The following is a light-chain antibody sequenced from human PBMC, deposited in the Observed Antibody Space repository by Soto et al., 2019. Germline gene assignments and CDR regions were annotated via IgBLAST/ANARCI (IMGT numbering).Light chain of an antibody. CDR3: QQDLRPPLT. CDR2: AAS. Sequence: DIQMTQSPSSLSASVGDRVTITCRASQSVSNYLNWYQQKPGKAPTLLIYAASTLQSGVPSRISGSGSGTEFTLTISSLQPEDFATYYCQQDLRPPLTFGPGTNVDIK. V-gene: IGKV1-39*01. CDR1: QSVSNY. J-gene: IGKJ3*01.